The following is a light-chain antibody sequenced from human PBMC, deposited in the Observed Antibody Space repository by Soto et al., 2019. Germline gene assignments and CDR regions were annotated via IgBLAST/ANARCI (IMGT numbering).Light chain of an antibody. CDR3: AAWDDSLSGHVV. CDR1: SSNIGSNY. Sequence: QSVLTQPPSASGTPGQRVTISCSGSSSNIGSNYVYWYQHLPGTAPKLLIYRNNQRPSGVPDRFSGSKSGTSASLAISGLRSEDEADYYWAAWDDSLSGHVVFGGGTKLTVL. CDR2: RNN. V-gene: IGLV1-47*01. J-gene: IGLJ2*01.